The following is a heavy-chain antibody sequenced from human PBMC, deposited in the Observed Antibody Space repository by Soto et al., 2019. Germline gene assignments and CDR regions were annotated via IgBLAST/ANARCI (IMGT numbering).Heavy chain of an antibody. Sequence: QLQLQESGSGLVKPSQTLSLPCAVPGGSISSGGYSWRWIRQPPGKGLEWIGYIYHSGSTYYNPSLKSRVTISVDRSKNQFSLKLSSVTAADTAVYYCARAGGLGAVAAGNWGQGTLVTVSS. J-gene: IGHJ4*02. V-gene: IGHV4-30-2*01. CDR3: ARAGGLGAVAAGN. CDR1: GGSISSGGYS. D-gene: IGHD6-19*01. CDR2: IYHSGST.